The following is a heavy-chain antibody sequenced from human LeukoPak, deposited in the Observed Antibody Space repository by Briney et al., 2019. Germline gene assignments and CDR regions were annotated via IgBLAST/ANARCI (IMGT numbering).Heavy chain of an antibody. V-gene: IGHV3-23*01. J-gene: IGHJ4*02. Sequence: QPGGSLRLSCAASGFTFSSYAMSWVRQAPGKGLEWVSAISGSGGSTYYADSVKGRFTISRDNSKTTQYLKMNSLIAEDTAVYYCAKQPYYYGSGSPSPIDYWGQGTLVTVSS. D-gene: IGHD3-10*01. CDR1: GFTFSSYA. CDR3: AKQPYYYGSGSPSPIDY. CDR2: ISGSGGST.